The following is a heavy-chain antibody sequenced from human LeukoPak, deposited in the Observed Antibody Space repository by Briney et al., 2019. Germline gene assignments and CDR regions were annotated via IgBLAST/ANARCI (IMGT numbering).Heavy chain of an antibody. CDR2: ISYDGRNK. V-gene: IGHV3-30*03. D-gene: IGHD3-3*01. Sequence: GGSLRLSCAASGFTFSSYVIHWVRQVPGKGLEWVAVISYDGRNKYYADSVKGRFTISRDNSKNTLYLQMHSLRAEDTAVYYCARGNYDFWSGYWDYWGQGTLVTVSS. CDR3: ARGNYDFWSGYWDY. CDR1: GFTFSSYV. J-gene: IGHJ4*02.